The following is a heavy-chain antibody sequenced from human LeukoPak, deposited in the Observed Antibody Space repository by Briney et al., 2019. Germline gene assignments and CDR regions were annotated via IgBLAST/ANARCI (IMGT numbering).Heavy chain of an antibody. J-gene: IGHJ4*02. Sequence: ASVKVSCKASGYTFTGYYMHWVRQAPGQGLEWTGWINPNSGGTNYAQKFQGRVTMTRDTSISTAYMELSRLRSDDTAVYYCARQSRITMVRGVPPDDYWGQGTLVTVSS. CDR3: ARQSRITMVRGVPPDDY. V-gene: IGHV1-2*02. CDR1: GYTFTGYY. CDR2: INPNSGGT. D-gene: IGHD3-10*01.